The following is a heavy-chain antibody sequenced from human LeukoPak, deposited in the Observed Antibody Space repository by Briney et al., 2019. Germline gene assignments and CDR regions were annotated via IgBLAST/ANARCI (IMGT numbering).Heavy chain of an antibody. Sequence: GGSLRLSCSASGFTFSSYAMSWVRQAPGKGLEWVSAIRASGGTAYYADSVKGRFTISGDNSKNTLYLQMNSLRAEDAAVYFCAKAPVTSCRGAYCYPFDSWGQGTLVTVSS. D-gene: IGHD2-21*01. J-gene: IGHJ4*02. V-gene: IGHV3-23*01. CDR2: IRASGGTA. CDR3: AKAPVTSCRGAYCYPFDS. CDR1: GFTFSSYA.